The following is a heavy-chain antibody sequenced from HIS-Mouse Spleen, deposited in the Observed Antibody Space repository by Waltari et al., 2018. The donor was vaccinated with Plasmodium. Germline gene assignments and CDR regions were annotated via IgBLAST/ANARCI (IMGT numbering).Heavy chain of an antibody. CDR1: GFTFSSYS. CDR3: AIAATGNDAFDI. Sequence: EVQLVESGGGLVKPGGSLRLSCAASGFTFSSYSMNWVRQAPGKGLGGVSSMSSSSRYIYYADSVKGRFTISRDNAKNSLYLQMNSLRAEDTAVYYCAIAATGNDAFDIWGQGTMVTVSS. D-gene: IGHD1-1*01. J-gene: IGHJ3*02. V-gene: IGHV3-21*01. CDR2: MSSSSRYI.